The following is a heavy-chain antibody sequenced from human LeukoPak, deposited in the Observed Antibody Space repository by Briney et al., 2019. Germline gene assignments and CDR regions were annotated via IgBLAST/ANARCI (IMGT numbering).Heavy chain of an antibody. CDR3: ARLRSGYHDY. Sequence: SETLSLTCTVSGGSISRSSSHYGGWIRQPRGKGLGWIGSIYYSLSTYYTPSLKTPVTISVDTSNTQFSLNLSSVTAADTAVYYCARLRSGYHDYWGQGTLVTVSS. CDR2: IYYSLST. D-gene: IGHD3-3*01. CDR1: GGSISRSSSHY. J-gene: IGHJ4*02. V-gene: IGHV4-39*01.